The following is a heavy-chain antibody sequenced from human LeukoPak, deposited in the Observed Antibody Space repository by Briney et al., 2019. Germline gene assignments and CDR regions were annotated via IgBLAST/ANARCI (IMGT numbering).Heavy chain of an antibody. V-gene: IGHV4-59*01. CDR2: VYSSGST. D-gene: IGHD5-12*01. J-gene: IGHJ4*02. CDR3: ARRGVATYYLDY. CDR1: GGSTSSYY. Sequence: SETLSLTCTVSGGSTSSYYWSWIRQPPGKGLEWIGYVYSSGSTNYNPSLKSRVTISVDTSKNQFSLKLKSVTAADTAVYYCARRGVATYYLDYWGQGTLVTVSS.